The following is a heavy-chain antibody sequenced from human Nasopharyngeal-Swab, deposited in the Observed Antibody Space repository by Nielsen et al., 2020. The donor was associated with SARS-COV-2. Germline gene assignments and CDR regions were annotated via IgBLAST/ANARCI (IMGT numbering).Heavy chain of an antibody. CDR1: GGSISSYY. CDR3: ARGSRFTIFGVVPDYYYGMDV. CDR2: IYTSGST. D-gene: IGHD3-3*01. V-gene: IGHV4-4*07. J-gene: IGHJ6*02. Sequence: SETLSLTCTGSGGSISSYYWSWIRQLAGKGLEWIGRIYTSGSTNYNHSFKSRVTMSVDTSKNQFSLRLISVSAADTAVYYCARGSRFTIFGVVPDYYYGMDVWGQGTTVTVSS.